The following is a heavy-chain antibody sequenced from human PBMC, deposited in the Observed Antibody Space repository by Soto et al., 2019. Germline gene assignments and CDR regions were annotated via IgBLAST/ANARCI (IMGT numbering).Heavy chain of an antibody. V-gene: IGHV5-51*01. D-gene: IGHD6-6*01. CDR1: GYSFTSYW. Sequence: GESLKISCKGSGYSFTSYWIGRVRQMPGKGLEWMGIIYPGDSDTRYSPSFQGQVTISADKSISTAYLQWSSLKASDTAMYYCARHESSSSSSYYYYGMDVWGQGTTVTVSS. J-gene: IGHJ6*02. CDR2: IYPGDSDT. CDR3: ARHESSSSSSYYYYGMDV.